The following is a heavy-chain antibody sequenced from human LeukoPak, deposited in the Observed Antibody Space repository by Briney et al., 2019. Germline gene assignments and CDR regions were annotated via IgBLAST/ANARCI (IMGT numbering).Heavy chain of an antibody. V-gene: IGHV4-39*02. J-gene: IGHJ4*01. CDR1: GGSISSSSYY. D-gene: IGHD6-13*01. CDR2: IYYSGST. Sequence: PSETLSLACTVSGGSISSSSYYWGWIRQPPGKGLEWIGSIYYSGSTYYNPSLKSRVTISVDTSKNQFSLKLSSVTAADTAVYFCAREGAPPGLYFDLWGRGTLVTVSS. CDR3: AREGAPPGLYFDL.